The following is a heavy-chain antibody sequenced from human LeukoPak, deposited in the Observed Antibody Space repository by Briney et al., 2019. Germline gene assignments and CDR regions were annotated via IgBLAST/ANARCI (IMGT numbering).Heavy chain of an antibody. CDR1: GSTFSSYK. Sequence: PGGSLRLSCAASGSTFSSYKMNWVRQAPGKGLEWVSYISTSDTTIYYADSVKGRFTISRDNAKNSLYLQMNSLRVEDTAVYYCARGGGSSWCLDCWGQGTLVTVSS. J-gene: IGHJ4*02. CDR3: ARGGGSSWCLDC. D-gene: IGHD6-13*01. CDR2: ISTSDTTI. V-gene: IGHV3-48*03.